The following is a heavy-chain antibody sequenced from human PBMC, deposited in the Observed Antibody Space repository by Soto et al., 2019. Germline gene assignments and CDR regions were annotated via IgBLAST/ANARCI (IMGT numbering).Heavy chain of an antibody. V-gene: IGHV3-33*01. CDR3: ARELELYYDILTGYYNVEADYFDY. J-gene: IGHJ4*02. CDR1: GFTFSSYG. Sequence: QVQLVESGGGVVQPGRSLRLSCAASGFTFSSYGMHWVRQAPGKGLEWVAVIWYDGSNKYYADSVKGRFTISRDNSKNTLYLQMNSLRAEDTAVYYCARELELYYDILTGYYNVEADYFDYWGQGTLDTVSS. D-gene: IGHD3-9*01. CDR2: IWYDGSNK.